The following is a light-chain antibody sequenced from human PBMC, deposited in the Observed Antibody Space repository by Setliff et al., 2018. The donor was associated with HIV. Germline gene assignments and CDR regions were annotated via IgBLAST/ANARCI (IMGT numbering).Light chain of an antibody. V-gene: IGLV2-8*01. CDR3: AAWDDSLGGVV. Sequence: QSVLAQPPSASGSPGQSVTISCTGTSSDVGRYNFVSWYQQHPGKAPKLMIYEVSKRPSGVPDRFSGSKSGTSASLAISGLQSQDEADYYCAAWDDSLGGVVFGGGTK. CDR1: SSDVGRYNF. J-gene: IGLJ2*01. CDR2: EVS.